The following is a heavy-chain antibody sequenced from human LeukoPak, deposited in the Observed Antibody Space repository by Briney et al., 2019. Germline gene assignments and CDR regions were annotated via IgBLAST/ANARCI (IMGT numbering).Heavy chain of an antibody. D-gene: IGHD4-17*01. CDR1: GFTFSSYV. CDR2: ISYDGSNK. Sequence: GGSLRLYCAASGFTFSSYVMHWVRQAPGKGLEWVAVISYDGSNKYYADSVKGRFTISRDNSKNTLYLQMNSLRPEDTSVYYCVKSVTRGYYYYGMDVWGQGTTVTVSS. CDR3: VKSVTRGYYYYGMDV. V-gene: IGHV3-30*18. J-gene: IGHJ6*02.